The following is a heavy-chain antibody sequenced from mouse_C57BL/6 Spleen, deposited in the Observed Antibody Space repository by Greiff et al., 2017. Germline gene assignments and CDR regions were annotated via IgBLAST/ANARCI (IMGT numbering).Heavy chain of an antibody. D-gene: IGHD1-1*01. CDR1: GYTFTDYN. J-gene: IGHJ4*01. V-gene: IGHV1-18*01. CDR3: ARRRPYYYGSSYVGAMDY. CDR2: INPNNGGT. Sequence: EVKLQESGPELVKPGASVKIPCKASGYTFTDYNMDWVKQSHGKSLEWIGDINPNNGGTIYNQKFKGKATLTVDKSSSTAYMELRSLTSEDTAVYYCARRRPYYYGSSYVGAMDYWGQGTSVTVSS.